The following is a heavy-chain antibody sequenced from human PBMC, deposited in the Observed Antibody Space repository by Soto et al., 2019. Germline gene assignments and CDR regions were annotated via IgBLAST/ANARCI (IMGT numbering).Heavy chain of an antibody. CDR1: GFTFSSHA. CDR2: ISFDGSNK. V-gene: IGHV3-30-3*01. D-gene: IGHD3-22*01. J-gene: IGHJ4*02. Sequence: GGSLRLSCAGTGFTFSSHAMNWVRQAPGRGLEWVSVISFDGSNKYYAESVRGRYSISRDNSKNILYLDMHSLRPDDTAIYYCARANGPYYDSSFYGLARNYFDYWGQGALVTVSS. CDR3: ARANGPYYDSSFYGLARNYFDY.